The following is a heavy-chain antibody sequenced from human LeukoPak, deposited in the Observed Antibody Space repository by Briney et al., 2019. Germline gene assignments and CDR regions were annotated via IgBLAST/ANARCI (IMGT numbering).Heavy chain of an antibody. CDR3: ARVSGDYVYLHNYYFDY. CDR1: GGSISSGSYY. V-gene: IGHV4-61*02. D-gene: IGHD4-17*01. CDR2: IYTTGSA. J-gene: IGHJ4*02. Sequence: KHSETLSLTCTVSGGSISSGSYYWSWLRQPAGKGLEWIGRIYTTGSANYNPSLESRLTISVDTSKNQFSLKLTSVTAADTAAYYCARVSGDYVYLHNYYFDYWGQGTLVTVSS.